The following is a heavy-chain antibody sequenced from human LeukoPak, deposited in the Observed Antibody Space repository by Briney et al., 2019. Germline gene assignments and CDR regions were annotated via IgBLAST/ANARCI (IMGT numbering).Heavy chain of an antibody. CDR2: IYHSGST. CDR3: ARERIAVAGSDWFDP. J-gene: IGHJ5*02. V-gene: IGHV4-30-2*01. Sequence: PSETLSLTCTVSGGSISSGGYYWSWIRQPPGKGLEWIGYIYHSGSTYYNPSLKSRVTISVDRSKNQFSLKLSSVTAADTAVYYCARERIAVAGSDWFDPWGQGTLVTVSS. CDR1: GGSISSGGYY. D-gene: IGHD6-19*01.